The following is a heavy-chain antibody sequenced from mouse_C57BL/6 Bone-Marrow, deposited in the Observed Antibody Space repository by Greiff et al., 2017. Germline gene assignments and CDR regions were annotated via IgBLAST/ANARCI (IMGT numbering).Heavy chain of an antibody. CDR3: ARDYYGSSYPYYYAMDY. CDR1: GYTFTSYW. D-gene: IGHD1-1*01. CDR2: IYPGSGST. Sequence: QVQLQQPGAELVKPGASVKMSCKASGYTFTSYWITWVKQRPGQGLEWIGDIYPGSGSTNYNEKFTSKATLTVDTSSSTAYMQLSSLTSEDSAVYYCARDYYGSSYPYYYAMDYWGQGTSVTVSS. V-gene: IGHV1-55*01. J-gene: IGHJ4*01.